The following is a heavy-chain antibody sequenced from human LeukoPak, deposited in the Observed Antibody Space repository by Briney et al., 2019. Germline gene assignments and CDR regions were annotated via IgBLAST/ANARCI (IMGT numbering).Heavy chain of an antibody. CDR3: ARDGADILRYYYYYYMDV. J-gene: IGHJ6*03. D-gene: IGHD1-26*01. CDR1: GGSISSYS. Sequence: SETLSLTCTVSGGSISSYSWSWIRQPPGKGLEWIGYIYTSGSTNYNPSLKSRVTISVDTSKNQFSLKLSSVTAADTAVYYCARDGADILRYYYYYYMDVWGKGTTVTVSS. CDR2: IYTSGST. V-gene: IGHV4-4*09.